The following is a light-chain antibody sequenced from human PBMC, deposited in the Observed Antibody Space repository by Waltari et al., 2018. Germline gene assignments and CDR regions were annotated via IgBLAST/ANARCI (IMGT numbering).Light chain of an antibody. CDR1: SIDIGGYNY. CDR3: CSYAGSDSYV. Sequence: SDLTQPRSVSGSPGQSVTISCTGTSIDIGGYNYVSWYQQPPDKVPKLMIYDVTKRPSGVPDRFSGSKSGNTASLTISGLQAEDEADYYCCSYAGSDSYVFGSGTQVTVL. V-gene: IGLV2-11*01. J-gene: IGLJ1*01. CDR2: DVT.